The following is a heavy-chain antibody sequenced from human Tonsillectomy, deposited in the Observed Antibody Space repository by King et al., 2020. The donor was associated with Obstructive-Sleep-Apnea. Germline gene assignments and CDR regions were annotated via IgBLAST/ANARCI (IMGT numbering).Heavy chain of an antibody. CDR1: GFTFDDYA. Sequence: VQLVESGGGLVQPGRSLRLSWAVSGFTFDDYAMHWVRQAPGEGLEWVSGIIWNSGTICYVDSVKGRFTISRDNAKNSLYLQMNSLRAEDTALYYCVKGDYGSGQSGGDVWGQGTTVTVSS. V-gene: IGHV3-9*01. CDR3: VKGDYGSGQSGGDV. CDR2: IIWNSGTI. D-gene: IGHD3-10*01. J-gene: IGHJ6*02.